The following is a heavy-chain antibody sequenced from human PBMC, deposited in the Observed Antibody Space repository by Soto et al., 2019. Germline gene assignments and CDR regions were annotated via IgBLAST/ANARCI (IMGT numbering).Heavy chain of an antibody. D-gene: IGHD6-6*01. V-gene: IGHV3-64*01. J-gene: IGHJ6*03. CDR2: ISSNGVGT. Sequence: EVQLAESGGGLAQPGGSLRLSCAASGFTLSGYAMDWVRQAPGKGLEYVSGISSNGVGTYYAKSVQGRFTISRDNSKNTVYLQMDRLRPEDMAVYSCARRDRPDFYYMDVWGKGTTVTVSS. CDR1: GFTLSGYA. CDR3: ARRDRPDFYYMDV.